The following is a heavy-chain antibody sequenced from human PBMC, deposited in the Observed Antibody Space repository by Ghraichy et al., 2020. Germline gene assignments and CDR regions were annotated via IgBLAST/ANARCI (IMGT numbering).Heavy chain of an antibody. J-gene: IGHJ5*02. CDR2: ISSSGSTI. CDR1: GFTFSDYY. Sequence: GSLRLSCAASGFTFSDYYMSWIRQAPGKGLEWVSYISSSGSTIYYADSVKGRFTISRDNAKNSLYLQMNSLRAEDTAVYYTARYYYDSSGRFWWFDPWGQGTLVTVSS. V-gene: IGHV3-11*01. D-gene: IGHD3-22*01. CDR3: ARYYYDSSGRFWWFDP.